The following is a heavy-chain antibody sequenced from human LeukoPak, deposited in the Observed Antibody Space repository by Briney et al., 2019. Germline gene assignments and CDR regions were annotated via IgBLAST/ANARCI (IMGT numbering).Heavy chain of an antibody. J-gene: IGHJ4*02. Sequence: GASVKVSCKASGYTFTSYDINWVRQATGQGLEWMGWISAYNGNTNYAQKLQGRVTMTTDTSTSTAYMELRSLRSDDTAVYYCARSYYYDSSGYYPSDYWGQGTLVTVSS. D-gene: IGHD3-22*01. V-gene: IGHV1-18*01. CDR1: GYTFTSYD. CDR3: ARSYYYDSSGYYPSDY. CDR2: ISAYNGNT.